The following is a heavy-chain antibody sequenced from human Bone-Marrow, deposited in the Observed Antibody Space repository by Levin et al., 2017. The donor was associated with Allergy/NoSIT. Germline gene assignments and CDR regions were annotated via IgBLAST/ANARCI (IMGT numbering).Heavy chain of an antibody. Sequence: SETLSLTCAVSGGSLGGYYWSWLRQPPGKGLEWIGEVSHHAISTYNPSLDSRVTILVDPSRNHFSLDLHSVTAADTGVYYCAVFSLRYGTFDIWGQGTMVTVSS. CDR1: GGSLGGYY. V-gene: IGHV4-34*01. D-gene: IGHD4-17*01. CDR3: AVFSLRYGTFDI. J-gene: IGHJ3*02. CDR2: VSHHAIS.